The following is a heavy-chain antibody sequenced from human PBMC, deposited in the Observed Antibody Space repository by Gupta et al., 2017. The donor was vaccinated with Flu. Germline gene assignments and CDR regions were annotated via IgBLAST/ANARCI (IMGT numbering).Heavy chain of an antibody. CDR1: GFTFSTYA. CDR2: TWYDGSKK. CDR3: AREIIGGAFDI. V-gene: IGHV3-33*01. J-gene: IGHJ3*02. Sequence: QVQLVESGGGVVQPGRSLRLSCAASGFTFSTYAMHWVRQAPGKGLEWVAVTWYDGSKKYYADSVKGRFTTSRDNSKNTLFLEMSSLRAEDTAVYYCAREIIGGAFDIWGQGTLVTVSS. D-gene: IGHD3-16*01.